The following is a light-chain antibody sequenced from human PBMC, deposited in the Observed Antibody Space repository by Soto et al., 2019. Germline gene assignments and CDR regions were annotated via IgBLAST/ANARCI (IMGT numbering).Light chain of an antibody. CDR3: QQYNTFPSLT. CDR2: GAS. CDR1: QSVSDN. J-gene: IGKJ4*01. Sequence: EVMMTQSPATLSVSPGERATLSCRASQSVSDNLAWYQQKPGQAPRLLIYGASARAPGIPARFSGSGSGTEFTLTISSLQSEDFALYYCQQYNTFPSLTFGGGTKVEMK. V-gene: IGKV3-15*01.